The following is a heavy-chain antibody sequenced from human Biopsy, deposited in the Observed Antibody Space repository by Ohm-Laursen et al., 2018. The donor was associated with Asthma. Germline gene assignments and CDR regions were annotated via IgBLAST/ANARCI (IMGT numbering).Heavy chain of an antibody. J-gene: IGHJ4*02. CDR1: GGSINSDY. D-gene: IGHD3-16*01. CDR3: ARDQGDSKFDY. CDR2: SSYSGFR. V-gene: IGHV4-59*01. Sequence: PSETLSLTCTFSGGSINSDYWSWIRQPPGKGLEWIGLSSYSGFRKCNPSLKSRATISVDTSKNQLSLNLTSVIAADTAVYYCARDQGDSKFDYWGQGILVTVSS.